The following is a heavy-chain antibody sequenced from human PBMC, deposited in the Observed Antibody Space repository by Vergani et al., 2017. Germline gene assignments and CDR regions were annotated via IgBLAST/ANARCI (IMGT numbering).Heavy chain of an antibody. Sequence: QMQLQESGPGLLKPSQTLSLTCSVSAGSIDGVSSYWTWIRQPAGKRLEWIGGIYKSGRTNYNPSLQSRVTISLDTSKNPFSLNLTSVTAADTGVYFCSRDRVTVVRSQYYGIDVWGQGTTVIVSS. CDR2: IYKSGRT. V-gene: IGHV4-61*02. CDR3: SRDRVTVVRSQYYGIDV. CDR1: AGSIDGVSSY. J-gene: IGHJ6*02. D-gene: IGHD3-10*01.